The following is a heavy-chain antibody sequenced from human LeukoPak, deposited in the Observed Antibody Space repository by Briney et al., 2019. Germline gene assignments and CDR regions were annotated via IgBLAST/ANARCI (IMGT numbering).Heavy chain of an antibody. J-gene: IGHJ3*02. V-gene: IGHV1-8*03. Sequence: GASVKVSCKASGYTFTSYDINWVRQATGQGLEWMGWMNPNSGNTGYAQKFQGRVTITRNTSISTAYMELSRLRSDDTAVYYCARVRRGGSWFHDAFDIWGQGTMVTVSS. D-gene: IGHD6-13*01. CDR2: MNPNSGNT. CDR3: ARVRRGGSWFHDAFDI. CDR1: GYTFTSYD.